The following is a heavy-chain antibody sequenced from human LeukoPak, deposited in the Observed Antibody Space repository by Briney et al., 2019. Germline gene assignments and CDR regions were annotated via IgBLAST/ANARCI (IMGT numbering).Heavy chain of an antibody. Sequence: SETLSLTCTVSGGSISSSSYYWGWIRQPPGKGLEWIGSIYYSGSTYYNPSLKSRVTTSVDTSKNQFSLKLSSVTAADTAVYYCARGSVVMGYFDYWGQGTLVTVSS. CDR2: IYYSGST. J-gene: IGHJ4*02. CDR3: ARGSVVMGYFDY. CDR1: GGSISSSSYY. V-gene: IGHV4-39*07. D-gene: IGHD3-22*01.